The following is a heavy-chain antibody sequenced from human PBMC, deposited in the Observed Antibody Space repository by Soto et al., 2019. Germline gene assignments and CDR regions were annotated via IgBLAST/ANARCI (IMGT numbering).Heavy chain of an antibody. Sequence: DVKLVASVGGLVKPGGSLRISCVVSGFTFSNAWMTWVRQAPGQGLEWVGRIKRKAEGETTDYATSVKGRLAISRDDSKNTLFLPMAGLTIEDTAIYYCTPDRLLWLGESLSWPWFDYWGQGALGTVSS. D-gene: IGHD3-10*01. CDR3: TPDRLLWLGESLSWPWFDY. J-gene: IGHJ4*02. CDR2: IKRKAEGETT. V-gene: IGHV3-15*01. CDR1: GFTFSNAW.